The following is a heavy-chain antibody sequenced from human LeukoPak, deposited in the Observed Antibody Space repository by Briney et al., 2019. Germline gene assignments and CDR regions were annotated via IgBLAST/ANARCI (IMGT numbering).Heavy chain of an antibody. CDR3: AKGRPIAARHFDY. D-gene: IGHD6-6*01. CDR2: IRSKANSYAT. Sequence: GGSLKLSCAASGFTFSGSAMHCVRQASGKGLEWVGRIRSKANSYATAYAASVKGRFTISRDDSKNTAYLQMNSLRAEDTAVYYCAKGRPIAARHFDYWGQGTLVTVSS. J-gene: IGHJ4*02. CDR1: GFTFSGSA. V-gene: IGHV3-73*01.